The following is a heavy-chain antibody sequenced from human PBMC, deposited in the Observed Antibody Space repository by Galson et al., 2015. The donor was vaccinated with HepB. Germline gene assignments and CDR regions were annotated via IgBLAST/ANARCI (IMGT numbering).Heavy chain of an antibody. D-gene: IGHD4-17*01. Sequence: SLRLSCAASGFTFSSYGMHWVRQAPGKGLEWVAVISYDGSNKYYADSVKGRFTISRDNSKNTLYLQMNSLRAEDTAVYYCAKLAMATVTKYYYYYGMDVWGQGTTVTVSS. V-gene: IGHV3-30*18. J-gene: IGHJ6*02. CDR2: ISYDGSNK. CDR3: AKLAMATVTKYYYYYGMDV. CDR1: GFTFSSYG.